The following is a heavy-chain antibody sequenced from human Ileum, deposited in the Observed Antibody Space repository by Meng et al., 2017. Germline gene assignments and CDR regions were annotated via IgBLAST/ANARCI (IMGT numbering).Heavy chain of an antibody. J-gene: IGHJ4*02. V-gene: IGHV3-74*01. D-gene: IGHD4-11*01. CDR2: ISESGGST. CDR3: ATRHLGY. CDR1: GFAFSSLW. Sequence: VRLAAAGGGLVWRGGSRRLFCAASGFAFSSLWMHWVRQAPGKGLVWVSSISESGGSTHYAESVTGRFTISRDNSKNTVWLQMNSLRADDTAVYYCATRHLGYWGQGTLVTVSS.